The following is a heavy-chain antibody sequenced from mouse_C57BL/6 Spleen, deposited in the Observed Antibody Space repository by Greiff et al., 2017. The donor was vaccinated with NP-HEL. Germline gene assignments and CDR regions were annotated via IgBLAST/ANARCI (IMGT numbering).Heavy chain of an antibody. J-gene: IGHJ4*01. Sequence: QVQLQQPGAELVKPGASVKLSCKASGYTFTSYWMHWVKQRPGQGLEWIGMIHPKSGSTNYNEKFKSKATLTVDKSSSTAYMQLSSLTSEDSAGYYSARWYDNDDYMDYWGQGTTLTVSS. V-gene: IGHV1-64*01. CDR1: GYTFTSYW. CDR2: IHPKSGST. D-gene: IGHD2-4*01. CDR3: ARWYDNDDYMDY.